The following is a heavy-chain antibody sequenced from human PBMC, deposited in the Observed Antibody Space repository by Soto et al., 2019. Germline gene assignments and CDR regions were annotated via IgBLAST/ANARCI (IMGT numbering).Heavy chain of an antibody. V-gene: IGHV3-11*01. CDR1: GFTFSDYY. CDR2: ISSSGSTI. D-gene: IGHD1-20*01. J-gene: IGHJ4*02. Sequence: GGSLRLSCAPSGFTFSDYYMSWIRQAPGKGLEWVSYISSSGSTIYYADSVKGRFTISRDNAKNSLYLQMNSLRAEDTAVYYCARDLAPYNADFDYWGQGTRVTVSS. CDR3: ARDLAPYNADFDY.